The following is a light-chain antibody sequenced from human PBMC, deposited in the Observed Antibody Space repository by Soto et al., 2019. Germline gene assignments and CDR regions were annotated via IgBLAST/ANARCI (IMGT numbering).Light chain of an antibody. Sequence: DIQMTQSPSSLSASVGDRDTITCRASQSISNYLAWYQQKPGKAPQLLIYGATTLQSGVPSRFSGSGSGTDFTLTIASLQPEDVATYYCQKYNSDPLTFGGGTKVEIK. CDR1: QSISNY. J-gene: IGKJ4*01. CDR2: GAT. CDR3: QKYNSDPLT. V-gene: IGKV1-27*01.